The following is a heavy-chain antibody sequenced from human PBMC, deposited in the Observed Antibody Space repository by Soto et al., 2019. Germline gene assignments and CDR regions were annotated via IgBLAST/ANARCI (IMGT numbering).Heavy chain of an antibody. CDR3: ASEYSSSSTFYYYGMDV. CDR2: ISSSSSYI. Sequence: QVQLVESGGGLVKPGGSLRLSCAASGFTFSDYYMNWIRQAPGKGLEWVSYISSSSSYIYYADSVKGRFTISRDNAKNSLYLQMNSLRAEDTAVYYCASEYSSSSTFYYYGMDVWGQGTTVTVSS. J-gene: IGHJ6*02. D-gene: IGHD6-6*01. CDR1: GFTFSDYY. V-gene: IGHV3-11*06.